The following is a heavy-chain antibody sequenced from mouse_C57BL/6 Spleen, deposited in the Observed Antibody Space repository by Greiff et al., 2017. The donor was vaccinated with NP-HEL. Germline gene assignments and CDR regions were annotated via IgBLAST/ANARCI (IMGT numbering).Heavy chain of an antibody. D-gene: IGHD2-3*01. CDR1: GFSLTSYG. CDR3: ASDDGSGAMDY. V-gene: IGHV2-6*01. CDR2: IWGVGST. J-gene: IGHJ4*01. Sequence: VKVVESGPGLVAPSQSLSITCTVSGFSLTSYGVDWVRQSPGKGLEWLGVIWGVGSTNYNSALKSRLSISKDNSKSQVFLKMNSLQTDDTAMYYCASDDGSGAMDYWGQGTSVTVSS.